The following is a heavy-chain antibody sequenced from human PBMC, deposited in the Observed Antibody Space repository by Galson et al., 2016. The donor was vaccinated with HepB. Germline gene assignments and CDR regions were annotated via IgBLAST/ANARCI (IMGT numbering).Heavy chain of an antibody. J-gene: IGHJ4*02. D-gene: IGHD3-10*01. V-gene: IGHV3-7*03. CDR3: ARSYGLASYYSVPFY. CDR1: GFTFSRYW. Sequence: SLRLSCAASGFTFSRYWMTWVRQAPGKGLEWVASIKQDGSEEYYVDSVKGRFTVSRDNAKNSLYLQMNSLRAEDTAVYYCARSYGLASYYSVPFYWGQGTLVTVSS. CDR2: IKQDGSEE.